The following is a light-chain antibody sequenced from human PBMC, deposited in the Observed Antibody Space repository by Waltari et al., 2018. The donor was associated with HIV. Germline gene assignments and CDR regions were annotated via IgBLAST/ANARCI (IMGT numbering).Light chain of an antibody. CDR3: QQYASSVSYT. CDR2: CAS. V-gene: IGKV3-20*01. Sequence: EIVLTQSPGTLSLSPGERATLSCRVSQTISSNYLAWYQQKPGQAPRLLIYCASSRATGIPDRFSGSGSGTDFTLTITKLEPEDFAVYYCQQYASSVSYTFGQGTKLEIK. CDR1: QTISSNY. J-gene: IGKJ2*01.